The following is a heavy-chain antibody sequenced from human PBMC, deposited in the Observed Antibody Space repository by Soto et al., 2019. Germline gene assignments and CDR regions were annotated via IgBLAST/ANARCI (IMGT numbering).Heavy chain of an antibody. D-gene: IGHD3-10*01. V-gene: IGHV3-64D*06. J-gene: IGHJ5*02. Sequence: PGGSLRLSCSASGFTFSSYAMHWVRQAPGKELEYVSAISSNGGSTYYADSVKGRFTISRDNSKNTLYLQMSSLRAEDTAVYYCVKDRGWFGELLPEGNWFDPWGQGT. CDR3: VKDRGWFGELLPEGNWFDP. CDR2: ISSNGGST. CDR1: GFTFSSYA.